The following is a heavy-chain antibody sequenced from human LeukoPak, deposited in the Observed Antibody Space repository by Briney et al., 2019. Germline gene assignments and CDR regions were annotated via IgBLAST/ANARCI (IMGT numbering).Heavy chain of an antibody. CDR2: INPNSGGT. J-gene: IGHJ1*01. CDR3: ARGKRYSSSSQQYFQH. CDR1: GYTFTRYY. Sequence: ASVTVSCKASGYTFTRYYMHWVRQAPGQGLAWMGWINPNSGGTKYAQKFQGRVTMTRDTSISTAYMELSRLRSDDTAVYYCARGKRYSSSSQQYFQHWGEGTLVTVSS. V-gene: IGHV1-2*02. D-gene: IGHD6-6*01.